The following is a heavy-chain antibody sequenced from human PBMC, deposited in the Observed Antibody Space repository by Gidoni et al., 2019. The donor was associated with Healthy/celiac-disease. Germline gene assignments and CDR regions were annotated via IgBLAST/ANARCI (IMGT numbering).Heavy chain of an antibody. D-gene: IGHD6-13*01. CDR2: ISGSGGST. CDR3: KRSRNREAAAGVFDY. Sequence: EAQLLESGGGLVQPGGSLRLSCAASGFTFSSYAMGWVRQAPGKGLEWVSAISGSGGSTYYADSVKGRFTISRDNSKNTLYLQMNSLRAEDTAVYYCKRSRNREAAAGVFDYWGQGTLVTVSS. J-gene: IGHJ4*02. V-gene: IGHV3-23*01. CDR1: GFTFSSYA.